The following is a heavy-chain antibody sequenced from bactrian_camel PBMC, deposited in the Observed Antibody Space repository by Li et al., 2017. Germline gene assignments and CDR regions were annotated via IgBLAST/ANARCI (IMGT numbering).Heavy chain of an antibody. Sequence: HVQLVESGGGSVQAGQSLTLSCTASGKVYTVAWFRQAPGLEREGVASICTRGTVQEYYYNDSMKDQCIISQDRAKTTVYLKMKSLKPEDTGIYYCAHSPWWLREDVWYNRVHYQTWGQGTQVTVS. CDR1: GKVYT. CDR3: AHSPWWLREDVWYNRVHYQT. V-gene: IGHV3S53*01. J-gene: IGHJ4*01. CDR2: ICTRGTV. D-gene: IGHD6*01.